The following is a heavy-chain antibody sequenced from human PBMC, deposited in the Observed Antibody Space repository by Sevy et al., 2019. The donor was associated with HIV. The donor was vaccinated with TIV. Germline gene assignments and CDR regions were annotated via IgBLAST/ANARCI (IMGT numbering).Heavy chain of an antibody. CDR2: INWKTDNV. J-gene: IGHJ3*02. CDR1: GFTIDEYA. D-gene: IGHD3-22*01. CDR3: ARNTYYLDSTGFGAFDI. V-gene: IGHV3-20*01. Sequence: GGSLRLSCAASGFTIDEYAMSWVRQAPGKGLEWVSAINWKTDNVGYADSVKGRLTISRDNAKRSLYLQMNSLRPEDTALYHCARNTYYLDSTGFGAFDIWGQGIMVTVSS.